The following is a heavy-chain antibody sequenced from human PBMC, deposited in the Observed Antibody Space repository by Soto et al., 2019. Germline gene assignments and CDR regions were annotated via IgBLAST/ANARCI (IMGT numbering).Heavy chain of an antibody. CDR3: ARDHTANWFDP. D-gene: IGHD4-17*01. CDR1: GFSFSTYS. Sequence: GGSLRLSCAVSGFSFSTYSMNWVRQAPGKGLEWLSYISSSSSTIHYADSVKGRFTVSRDNAKNSLYLQMNSLRAEDTAVYYCARDHTANWFDPWGQGTLVTVSS. V-gene: IGHV3-48*01. CDR2: ISSSSSTI. J-gene: IGHJ5*02.